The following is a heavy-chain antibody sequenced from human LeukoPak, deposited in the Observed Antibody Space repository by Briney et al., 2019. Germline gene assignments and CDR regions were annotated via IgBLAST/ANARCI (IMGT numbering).Heavy chain of an antibody. V-gene: IGHV3-21*01. CDR1: GFTFSSYS. D-gene: IGHD3-9*01. Sequence: PGGSLRLSCAASGFTFSSYSMNWVRQAPGKGLEWVSSISSSSGYIYYADSVKGRFTISRDNAKNSLYLQMNSLRAEDTAVYYCASSDELRYFDWLSGAFDIWGQGTMVTVSS. J-gene: IGHJ3*02. CDR2: ISSSSGYI. CDR3: ASSDELRYFDWLSGAFDI.